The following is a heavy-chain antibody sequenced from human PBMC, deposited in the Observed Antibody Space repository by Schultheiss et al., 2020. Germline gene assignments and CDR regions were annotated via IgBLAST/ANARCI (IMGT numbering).Heavy chain of an antibody. Sequence: SQPLSLTCTISGGSISSSSYYWGWIRQPPGKGLEWIGYIYYSGSTYYNPSLKSRVTISVDKSKNQFSLKLSSVTAADTAVYYCERLRRETGYSPADYWGLGTLVTVSS. CDR3: ERLRRETGYSPADY. CDR1: GGSISSSSYY. J-gene: IGHJ4*02. D-gene: IGHD3-9*01. V-gene: IGHV4-39*01. CDR2: IYYSGST.